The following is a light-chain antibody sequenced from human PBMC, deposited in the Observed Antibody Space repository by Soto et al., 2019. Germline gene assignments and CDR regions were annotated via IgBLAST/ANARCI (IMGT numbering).Light chain of an antibody. J-gene: IGLJ2*01. CDR3: SSYTRTSSVI. Sequence: QSALTQPASVSGSPGQSIAISCTGTSSDIGAYAYVSWYQQHPGKVPKLIVFDVNYRPSGVSSRFSGSKSGNTASLTISGLQAEDEAHYYCSSYTRTSSVIFGGGTKLTVL. V-gene: IGLV2-14*03. CDR2: DVN. CDR1: SSDIGAYAY.